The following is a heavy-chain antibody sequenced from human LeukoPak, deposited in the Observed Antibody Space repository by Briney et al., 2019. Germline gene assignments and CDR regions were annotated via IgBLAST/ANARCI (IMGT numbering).Heavy chain of an antibody. V-gene: IGHV3-30-3*01. CDR3: ARDSALDYDSSGYHYGHWFDP. CDR2: ISYDGSNK. D-gene: IGHD3-22*01. J-gene: IGHJ5*02. CDR1: GFTFSSYA. Sequence: PGGSLRLSCAASGFTFSSYAMHWVRQAPGKRLEWVAVISYDGSNKYYADSVKGRFTISRDNSKNTLYLQMNSLRAEDTAVYYCARDSALDYDSSGYHYGHWFDPWGQGTLVTVSS.